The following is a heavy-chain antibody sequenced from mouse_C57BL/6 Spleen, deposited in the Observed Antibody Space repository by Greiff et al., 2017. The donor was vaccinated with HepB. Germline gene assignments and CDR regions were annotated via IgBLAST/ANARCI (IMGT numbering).Heavy chain of an antibody. Sequence: QVQLQQSGAELVKPGASVKMSCKASGYTFTSYWITWVKQRPGQGLEWIGDIYPGSGSTNYNEKFKSKATLTVDTSSSTAYMQLSSLTSEDSAVYYCAREGSSGPHYYAMDYWGQGTSVTVSS. CDR3: AREGSSGPHYYAMDY. CDR2: IYPGSGST. J-gene: IGHJ4*01. V-gene: IGHV1-55*01. D-gene: IGHD3-2*02. CDR1: GYTFTSYW.